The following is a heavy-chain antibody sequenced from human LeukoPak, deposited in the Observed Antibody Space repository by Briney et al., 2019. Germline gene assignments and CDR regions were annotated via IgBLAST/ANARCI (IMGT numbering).Heavy chain of an antibody. Sequence: SETLSLTCAVYGGSFSGHYWSWIRQPPGKGLEWIGEINHSGNTNHNPSLKSRVIISVDTSKNEVSLKLSSVSAADTAVYSCASVEMATTIFDYWGQGTLVTVSS. CDR3: ASVEMATTIFDY. CDR1: GGSFSGHY. CDR2: INHSGNT. J-gene: IGHJ4*02. D-gene: IGHD1-1*01. V-gene: IGHV4-34*01.